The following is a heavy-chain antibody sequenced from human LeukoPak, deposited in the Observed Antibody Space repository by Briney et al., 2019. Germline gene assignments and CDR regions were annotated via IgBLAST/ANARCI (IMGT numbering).Heavy chain of an antibody. Sequence: PSETLSLTCAVYGGSFSGYYWSRIRQPPGKGLEWIGEINHSGSTNYNPSLKSRVTISVDTSKNQFSLKLSSVTAADTAVYYCARAGDSSGYYYFDYWGQGTLVTVSS. CDR2: INHSGST. J-gene: IGHJ4*02. V-gene: IGHV4-34*01. D-gene: IGHD3-22*01. CDR3: ARAGDSSGYYYFDY. CDR1: GGSFSGYY.